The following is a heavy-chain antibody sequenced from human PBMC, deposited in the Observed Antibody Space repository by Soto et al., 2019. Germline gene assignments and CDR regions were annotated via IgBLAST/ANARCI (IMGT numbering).Heavy chain of an antibody. J-gene: IGHJ6*02. Sequence: GGSLRLSCAASGFIFSSDWMHWVRQAPGKGLEWVSYISSSSSYTNYADSVKGRFTISRDNAKNSLYLQMNSLRAEDTAVYNCARETGTTGTTGDYYYGMDVWGQGTTVTVSS. D-gene: IGHD1-1*01. CDR2: ISSSSSYT. V-gene: IGHV3-11*05. CDR3: ARETGTTGTTGDYYYGMDV. CDR1: GFIFSSDW.